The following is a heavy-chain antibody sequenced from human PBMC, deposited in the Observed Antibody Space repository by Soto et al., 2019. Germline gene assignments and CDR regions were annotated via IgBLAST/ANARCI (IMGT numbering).Heavy chain of an antibody. J-gene: IGHJ4*02. CDR1: GYTFINYA. V-gene: IGHV1-3*01. Sequence: ASVKVSCKASGYTFINYAMHWVRQAPGQSLEWMGWVNAGKGNTKYSHKFQGRVTITRDTSASTAYMELSSLRSEDTAVYYCARDDYGDDSTHFHYWGQGTLVTVS. D-gene: IGHD4-17*01. CDR3: ARDDYGDDSTHFHY. CDR2: VNAGKGNT.